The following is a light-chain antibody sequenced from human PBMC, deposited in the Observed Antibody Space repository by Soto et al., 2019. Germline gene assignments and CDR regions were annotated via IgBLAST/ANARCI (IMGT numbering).Light chain of an antibody. J-gene: IGLJ1*01. CDR1: TSKSGRNY. Sequence: QSALTQPPSASGTPWQRATISGSGATSKSGRNYVYWYQQRPGTAPTLLIYSNNLRPSGVPDRFSGSESGTSASLAISGLWSEDEDDYYCAAWDDSLSGHYGFGTGPKVTVL. CDR2: SNN. V-gene: IGLV1-47*02. CDR3: AAWDDSLSGHYG.